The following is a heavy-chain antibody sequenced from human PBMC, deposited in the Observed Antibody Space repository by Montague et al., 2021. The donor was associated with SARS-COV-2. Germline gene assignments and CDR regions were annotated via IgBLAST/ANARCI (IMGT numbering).Heavy chain of an antibody. Sequence: SETLSLTCSVSGGSFSPYYWTWIRQTPGKGLEWIGYVSHTGSTXXXPSXXXRVSMFVDSSKSQFSLEFSSVTAADTAIYYCARFRIWNHLYGMDVWGQGTTVIVSS. V-gene: IGHV4-59*12. D-gene: IGHD2-15*01. CDR3: ARFRIWNHLYGMDV. CDR1: GGSFSPYY. CDR2: VSHTGST. J-gene: IGHJ6*02.